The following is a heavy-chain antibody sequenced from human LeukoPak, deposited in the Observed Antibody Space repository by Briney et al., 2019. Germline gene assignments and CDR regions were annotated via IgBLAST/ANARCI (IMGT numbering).Heavy chain of an antibody. CDR1: GGSISSGSYY. D-gene: IGHD3-9*01. CDR2: IYTSGST. J-gene: IGHJ3*02. V-gene: IGHV4-61*02. CDR3: ARDILTGSDAFDI. Sequence: SQTLSLTCTVSGGSISSGSYYWSWLRQPAGKGLEWIGRIYTSGSTNYHPSLKSRVTISVDTSKNQFSLKLSSVTAADTAVYYCARDILTGSDAFDIWGQGTMVTVSS.